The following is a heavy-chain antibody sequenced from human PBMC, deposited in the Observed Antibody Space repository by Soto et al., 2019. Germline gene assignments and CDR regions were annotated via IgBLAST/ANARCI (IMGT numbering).Heavy chain of an antibody. D-gene: IGHD3-16*02. CDR1: GFTFSSYS. Sequence: GGSLRLPCAASGFTFSSYSMNWVRQAPGKGLEWVSSISSSSSYIYYADSVKGRFTISRDNAKNSLYLQMNSLRAEDTAVYYCARDASEYRYDYIWGSYRNDAFDIWGQGTMVTVSS. V-gene: IGHV3-21*01. CDR2: ISSSSSYI. CDR3: ARDASEYRYDYIWGSYRNDAFDI. J-gene: IGHJ3*02.